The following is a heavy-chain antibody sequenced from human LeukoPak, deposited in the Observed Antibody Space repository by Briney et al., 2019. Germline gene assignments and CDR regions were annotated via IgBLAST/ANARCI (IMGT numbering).Heavy chain of an antibody. CDR1: GGSLSGYY. J-gene: IGHJ4*02. V-gene: IGHV4-59*01. Sequence: SETLSLTCAVSGGSLSGYYWSWIRQPPGKGLEWIGYIYYSVSTNDNPSLKSRVTISVDTSKNQFSLKLSSVTAADAAVYYWARAVAAAGTYYFDYWGQGTLVTVSS. CDR2: IYYSVST. D-gene: IGHD6-13*01. CDR3: ARAVAAAGTYYFDY.